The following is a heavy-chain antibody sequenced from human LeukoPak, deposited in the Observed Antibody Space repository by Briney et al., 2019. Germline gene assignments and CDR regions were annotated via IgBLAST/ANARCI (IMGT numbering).Heavy chain of an antibody. CDR3: ANPGIAVAGTGY. Sequence: GRSLRLSCAASGFTFSSYATHWVRQAPGKGLEWVAVISYDGSNKYYADSVKGRFTISRDNSKNTLYLQMNSLRAEDTAVYYCANPGIAVAGTGYWGQGTLVTVSS. CDR1: GFTFSSYA. CDR2: ISYDGSNK. D-gene: IGHD6-19*01. J-gene: IGHJ4*02. V-gene: IGHV3-30-3*01.